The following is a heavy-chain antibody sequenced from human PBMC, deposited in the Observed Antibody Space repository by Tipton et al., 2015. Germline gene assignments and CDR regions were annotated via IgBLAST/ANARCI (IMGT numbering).Heavy chain of an antibody. CDR1: GDSISSSNW. CDR2: IHHGGST. Sequence: TLSLTCSVSGDSISSSNWWSWVRQPPGKGLEWIGEIHHGGSTNYNPSLKSRVTMPVDTSKNQFSLHLSSVTAADTAVYYCAREVWYNDSTGYDYWGQGTLVTVSS. CDR3: AREVWYNDSTGYDY. V-gene: IGHV4-4*02. D-gene: IGHD3-22*01. J-gene: IGHJ4*02.